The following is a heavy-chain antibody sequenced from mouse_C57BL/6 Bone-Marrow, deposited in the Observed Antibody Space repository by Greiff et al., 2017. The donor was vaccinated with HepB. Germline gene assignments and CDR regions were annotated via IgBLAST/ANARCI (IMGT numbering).Heavy chain of an antibody. D-gene: IGHD3-2*02. Sequence: QVQLQQSGAELARPGASVKLSCKASGYTFTSYGISWVKQSTGQGLEWIGEIYPRSGNTYYNEKFKGKATLTADKSSSTAYMELRSLTSEDSAVYFCARPSRQLRLRMTWFAYWGQGTLVTVSA. V-gene: IGHV1-81*01. CDR3: ARPSRQLRLRMTWFAY. J-gene: IGHJ3*01. CDR2: IYPRSGNT. CDR1: GYTFTSYG.